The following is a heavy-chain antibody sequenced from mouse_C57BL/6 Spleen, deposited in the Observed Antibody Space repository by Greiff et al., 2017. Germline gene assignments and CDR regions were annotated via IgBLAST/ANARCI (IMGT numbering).Heavy chain of an antibody. J-gene: IGHJ2*01. V-gene: IGHV1-69*01. Sequence: VKLQQPGAELVMPGASVKLPCKASGYTFTSYWMHWVKQRPGQGLEWIGEIDPSDSYTNYNQKFKGKSTLTVDKSSSTAYMQLSSLTSEDSAVYYCARRRNGYWDYWGQGTTLTVSA. CDR1: GYTFTSYW. CDR3: ARRRNGYWDY. CDR2: IDPSDSYT. D-gene: IGHD2-3*01.